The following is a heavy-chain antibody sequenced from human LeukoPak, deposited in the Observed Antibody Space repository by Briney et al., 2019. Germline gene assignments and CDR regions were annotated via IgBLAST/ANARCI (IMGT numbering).Heavy chain of an antibody. CDR3: SRDPVNWSDYHHYFHYYAMDV. V-gene: IGHV3-49*04. CDR1: GFTFGNDA. CDR2: IRSKAFGGTA. Sequence: GGSLRLSCTASGFTFGNDAVSWVRQAPGKGLEWVGFIRSKAFGGTAEYAASVKGRFTISRDDSKSIAYLQINSLKIEDTAVYYCSRDPVNWSDYHHYFHYYAMDVWGRGTTVTVSS. J-gene: IGHJ6*02. D-gene: IGHD3-3*01.